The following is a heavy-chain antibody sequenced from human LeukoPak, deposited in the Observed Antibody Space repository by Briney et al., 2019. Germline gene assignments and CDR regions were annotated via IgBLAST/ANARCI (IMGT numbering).Heavy chain of an antibody. J-gene: IGHJ4*02. D-gene: IGHD5-18*01. CDR3: AKDLFMDTAMVDY. CDR2: ISYDGSNK. Sequence: GGSLRLCCAASGFKFSSYGMHWVRKTPGKGLEWVAVISYDGSNKYYADSVKGRFTISRDNSKNTLYLQMNSLRAEDTAVYYCAKDLFMDTAMVDYWGQGTLVTVSS. V-gene: IGHV3-30*18. CDR1: GFKFSSYG.